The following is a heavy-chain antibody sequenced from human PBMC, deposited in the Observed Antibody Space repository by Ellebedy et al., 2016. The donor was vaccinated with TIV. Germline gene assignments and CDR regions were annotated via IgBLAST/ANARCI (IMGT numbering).Heavy chain of an antibody. CDR2: IFYSETT. CDR1: GGSFSTFY. J-gene: IGHJ3*02. D-gene: IGHD5-12*01. Sequence: ESLKISCTVSGGSFSTFYWSWIRQPPGKELEWIGYIFYSETTNYNPSLKSRVSISVDTSKSRFSLRLTSVTAADTALYYCARGYVADAFDIWGQGTMVTVSS. V-gene: IGHV4-59*01. CDR3: ARGYVADAFDI.